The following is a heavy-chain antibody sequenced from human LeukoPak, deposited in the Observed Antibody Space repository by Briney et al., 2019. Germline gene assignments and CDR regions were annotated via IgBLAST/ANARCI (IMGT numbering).Heavy chain of an antibody. V-gene: IGHV4-30-2*01. D-gene: IGHD5-12*01. Sequence: SETLSLTCTVSGGSISSGGYYWSWIRQPPGKGLEWIGYIYHSGSTYYNPSLKSRVTISVDRSKNQFSLKLSSVTAADTAVYYCARGTNSGYDPPDYWGQGTLVTVSS. CDR1: GGSISSGGYY. J-gene: IGHJ4*02. CDR2: IYHSGST. CDR3: ARGTNSGYDPPDY.